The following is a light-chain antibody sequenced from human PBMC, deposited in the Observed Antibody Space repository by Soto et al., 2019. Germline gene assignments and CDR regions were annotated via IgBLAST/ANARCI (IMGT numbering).Light chain of an antibody. V-gene: IGKV3-15*01. CDR3: QHYSTWLWT. J-gene: IGKJ1*01. CDR2: GAS. Sequence: EIVMTQSPATLSVSPGERATLSCRASQSVSSKLAWYQQKPGQGPRLLIYGASTRATGIPARFSGSGSGTEFTLCISSLQSEDFAVYYCQHYSTWLWTFGQGTKVEIK. CDR1: QSVSSK.